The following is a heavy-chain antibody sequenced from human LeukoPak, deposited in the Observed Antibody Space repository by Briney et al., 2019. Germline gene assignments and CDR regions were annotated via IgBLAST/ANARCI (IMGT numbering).Heavy chain of an antibody. CDR1: GFTFSGYA. Sequence: HPGGSLRLSCAASGFTFSGYAMSWVRQAPGKGLEWVAAISGSGGSTYYADSVKGRFTISRDNSKNTLYLQMNSLRAEDTAVYYCAKHRTKVAGMFQHWGQGTLVTVSS. V-gene: IGHV3-23*01. D-gene: IGHD6-19*01. CDR3: AKHRTKVAGMFQH. CDR2: ISGSGGST. J-gene: IGHJ1*01.